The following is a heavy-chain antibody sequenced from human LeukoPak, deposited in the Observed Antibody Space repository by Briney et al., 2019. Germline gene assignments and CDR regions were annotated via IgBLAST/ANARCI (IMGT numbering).Heavy chain of an antibody. V-gene: IGHV3-23*01. J-gene: IGHJ6*02. D-gene: IGHD6-13*01. Sequence: GGSLRLSCAASGFAFSSYAMSWVRQLPGKGLEWVSAISGSGGSTYYADSVKGRFTISRDNSKNTLYLQMNSLRAEDTAVYYCAKDLNPSSSVYYFYGMDVWGQGTTVTVSS. CDR1: GFAFSSYA. CDR2: ISGSGGST. CDR3: AKDLNPSSSVYYFYGMDV.